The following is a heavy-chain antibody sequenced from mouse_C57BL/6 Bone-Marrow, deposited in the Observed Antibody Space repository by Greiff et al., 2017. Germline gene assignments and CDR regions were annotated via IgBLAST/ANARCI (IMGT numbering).Heavy chain of an antibody. CDR3: TPYGTHFDY. D-gene: IGHD2-1*01. CDR2: IDPENGDT. V-gene: IGHV14-4*01. Sequence: VQLQQSGAELVRPGASVKLSCTASGFNIKDDYMHWVKQRPEQGLEWIGWIDPENGDTEYASKFQGKATITADTSSNTAYLQLSSLTSEDTAVYYCTPYGTHFDYWGQGTTLTVSS. CDR1: GFNIKDDY. J-gene: IGHJ2*01.